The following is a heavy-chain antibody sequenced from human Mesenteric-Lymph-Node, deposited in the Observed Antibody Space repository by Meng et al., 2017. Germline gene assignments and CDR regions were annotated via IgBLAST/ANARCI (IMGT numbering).Heavy chain of an antibody. Sequence: SETLSLICTVSGGSISRYYWSWIRQPPGKGLEWIGSIYYSESTNYNPSLNSRVTIPIDTSETQFSLKLTSVTAADTAVYFCSRVPCRDGYTCDYFDCWGQGTLVTVSS. CDR2: IYYSEST. D-gene: IGHD5-24*01. CDR3: SRVPCRDGYTCDYFDC. J-gene: IGHJ4*02. CDR1: GGSISRYY. V-gene: IGHV4-59*01.